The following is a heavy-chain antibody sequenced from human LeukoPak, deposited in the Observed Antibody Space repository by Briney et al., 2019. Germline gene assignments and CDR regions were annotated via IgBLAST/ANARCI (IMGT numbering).Heavy chain of an antibody. CDR2: ISAYNGNT. CDR1: GYTFTSYG. J-gene: IGHJ6*03. D-gene: IGHD3-22*01. CDR3: ARVKLGGRITMIVVPTPLYMDV. Sequence: GASVKVSCKASGYTFTSYGISWVRQAPGQGLEWMGWISAYNGNTNYAQKLQGRVTMTTDTSTSTAYMELRSLRSDDTAVYYCARVKLGGRITMIVVPTPLYMDVWGKGTTVTVSS. V-gene: IGHV1-18*01.